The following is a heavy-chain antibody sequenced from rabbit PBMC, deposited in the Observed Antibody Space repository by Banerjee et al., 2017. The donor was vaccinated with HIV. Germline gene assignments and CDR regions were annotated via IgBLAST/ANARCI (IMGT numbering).Heavy chain of an antibody. D-gene: IGHD6-1*01. V-gene: IGHV1S45*01. J-gene: IGHJ4*01. Sequence: QEQLVESGGDLVQPEGSLTLTCTASGFSFSSSYYMCWVRQAPGKGLEWIGCIVTGDGNTYYASWAKGRFTISKTSSTTVTLQMTSLTAADTATYFCARDANYIGYTYGYYFNLWGPGTLVTVS. CDR2: IVTGDGNT. CDR3: ARDANYIGYTYGYYFNL. CDR1: GFSFSSSYY.